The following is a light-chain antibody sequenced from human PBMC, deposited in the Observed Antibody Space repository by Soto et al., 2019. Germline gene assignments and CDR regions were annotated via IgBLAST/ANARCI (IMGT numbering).Light chain of an antibody. CDR1: QNISGW. CDR3: QQYDSSSPT. CDR2: NAS. Sequence: DIQMTQSPSTLSASVGDGVTITCRASQNISGWLAWYQQRPGKAPKFLIYNASSLETGVPSRFSGSGSGTEFTLTICSLQPDDFATYYCQQYDSSSPTFGQGTKLEIK. J-gene: IGKJ2*01. V-gene: IGKV1-5*01.